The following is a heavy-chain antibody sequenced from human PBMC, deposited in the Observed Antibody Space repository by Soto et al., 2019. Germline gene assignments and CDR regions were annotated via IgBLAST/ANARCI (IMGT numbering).Heavy chain of an antibody. CDR1: GVTFSSYA. Sequence: EVQLVESGGGLVQPGGSLRLSCAASGVTFSSYAMSWVRQAPGKGLEWVSAISGSGGSTYYADSVKGRFTISRDNSKNTLYLQMNRLRAEDTAVYYCAKALWGVAVAGQIFAFWGQGTLVTVSS. J-gene: IGHJ4*02. CDR2: ISGSGGST. D-gene: IGHD6-19*01. V-gene: IGHV3-23*04. CDR3: AKALWGVAVAGQIFAF.